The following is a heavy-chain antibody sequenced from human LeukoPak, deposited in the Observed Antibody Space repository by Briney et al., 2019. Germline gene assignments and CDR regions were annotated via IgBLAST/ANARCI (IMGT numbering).Heavy chain of an antibody. Sequence: PSETLSLTCAVYGGSFSGYYWSWIRQPPGKGLEWIGEINHSGSTNYNPSLKSRVTISVDTSKNQFSLKLSSVTAADTAVYYCARGYAGYFDYWGQGTLVTASS. CDR2: INHSGST. CDR3: ARGYAGYFDY. CDR1: GGSFSGYY. J-gene: IGHJ4*02. V-gene: IGHV4-34*01.